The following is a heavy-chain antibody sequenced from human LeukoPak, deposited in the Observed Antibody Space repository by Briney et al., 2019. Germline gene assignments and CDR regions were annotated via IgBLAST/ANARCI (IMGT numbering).Heavy chain of an antibody. CDR3: AKDEVTSGGGLVS. Sequence: TGGSLRLSCAASGFTVSGTHMSWVRQPPGKGLEWVSAMYTGGTTYYADSVQGRFPISRDTSKDTLYLHMNIVRVEDTAVYYCAKDEVTSGGGLVSWGQGAMVSVCS. CDR1: GFTVSGTH. D-gene: IGHD3-16*01. V-gene: IGHV3-53*01. CDR2: MYTGGTT. J-gene: IGHJ4*02.